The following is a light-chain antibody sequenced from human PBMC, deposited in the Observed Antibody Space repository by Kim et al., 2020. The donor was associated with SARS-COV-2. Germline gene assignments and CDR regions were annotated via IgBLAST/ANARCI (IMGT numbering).Light chain of an antibody. CDR3: NSRDSSGNHVI. CDR2: GTN. Sequence: ALGQTVRIACQGGSLRTYYASWYQQKPGQAPLIVTYGTNNRPSGIPDRFSGSSSGNTASLTITGAQAEDEGDYYCNSRDSSGNHVIFGGGTQLTVL. J-gene: IGLJ2*01. CDR1: SLRTYY. V-gene: IGLV3-19*01.